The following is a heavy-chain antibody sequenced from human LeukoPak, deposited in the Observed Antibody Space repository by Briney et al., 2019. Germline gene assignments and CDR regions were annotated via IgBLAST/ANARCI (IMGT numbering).Heavy chain of an antibody. CDR1: GYTFTGYY. Sequence: ASVKVSCKVSGYTFTGYYIHWARQAPGQGLEWMGRINPNSGATNYAQKFQGRVTMTRDTSISTAYMELSRLRSDDTAVYYCARGAGTLTPPDYWGQGTLVTVSS. CDR3: ARGAGTLTPPDY. CDR2: INPNSGAT. V-gene: IGHV1-2*06. J-gene: IGHJ4*02. D-gene: IGHD6-19*01.